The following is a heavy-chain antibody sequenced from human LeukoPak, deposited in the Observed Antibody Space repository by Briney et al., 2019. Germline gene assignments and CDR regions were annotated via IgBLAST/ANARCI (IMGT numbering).Heavy chain of an antibody. CDR3: ARARSSGYYYGS. J-gene: IGHJ5*02. CDR1: GGSISSYY. Sequence: PSETLSLSCTVSGGSISSYYWSWIRQPAGKGLEWIGYIYYSGSTNYNPSVKSRVTISVDTSKNQFALKLSSVTAADTAVYYCARARSSGYYYGSWGQGTLVTVSS. CDR2: IYYSGST. V-gene: IGHV4-59*01. D-gene: IGHD3-22*01.